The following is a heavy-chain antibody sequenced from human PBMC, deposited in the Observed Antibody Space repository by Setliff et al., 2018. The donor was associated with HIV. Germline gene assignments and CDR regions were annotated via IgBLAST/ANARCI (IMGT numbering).Heavy chain of an antibody. CDR2: IYYSGST. V-gene: IGHV4-39*01. Sequence: SLTCTVSGGSIISSTYFWGWIRQPPGKGLECIGNIYYSGSTSYNPSLKSRVTISVDTSKNQFSLKLSSVTAADTAVYYCARLLVAGMLFDYWGQGTLVTVSS. CDR3: ARLLVAGMLFDY. CDR1: GGSIISSTYF. D-gene: IGHD2-15*01. J-gene: IGHJ4*02.